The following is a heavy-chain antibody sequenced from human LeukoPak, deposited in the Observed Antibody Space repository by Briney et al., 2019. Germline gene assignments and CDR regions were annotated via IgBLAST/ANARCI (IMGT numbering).Heavy chain of an antibody. J-gene: IGHJ4*02. Sequence: GGSLRLPCAASGFTFSSYSMNWVRQAPGKGLEWVSSISSSSSYVYYADSVKGRFTISRDNAKNSLYLQMNSLRAEDTAVYYCARELSIVGAIDYWGQGTLVTVSS. CDR2: ISSSSSYV. D-gene: IGHD1-26*01. V-gene: IGHV3-21*01. CDR1: GFTFSSYS. CDR3: ARELSIVGAIDY.